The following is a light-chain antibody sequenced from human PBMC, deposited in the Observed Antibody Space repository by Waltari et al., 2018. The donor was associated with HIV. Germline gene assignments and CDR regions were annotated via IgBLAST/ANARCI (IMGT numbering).Light chain of an antibody. CDR1: QSLVYSDGNTY. J-gene: IGKJ1*01. CDR2: NIS. Sequence: DVVLTQTPLSLPVTLGQPASITCRSSQSLVYSDGNTYLIWLQQKAGQSSKRLMYNISKRVSGVPDTFSGSGAGTNFTLTNSRVEADDGGLYYCMQGTHGPWTFGQGTKVEI. CDR3: MQGTHGPWT. V-gene: IGKV2-30*01.